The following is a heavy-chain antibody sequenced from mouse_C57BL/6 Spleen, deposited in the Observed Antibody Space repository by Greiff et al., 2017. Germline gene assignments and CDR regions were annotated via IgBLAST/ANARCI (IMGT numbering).Heavy chain of an antibody. Sequence: EVQVVESGGGLVQPKGSLKLSCAASGFTFNTYAMHWVRQAPGKGLEWVARISSKSSNYATYYADSVKDRFTISRDDSQSMLYLTRTNLKTEDTAMYYCLLEDDCYYDSSIDYWGQGPSLTVSS. V-gene: IGHV10-3*01. D-gene: IGHD2-3*01. CDR3: LLEDDCYYDSSIDY. CDR1: GFTFNTYA. J-gene: IGHJ4*01. CDR2: ISSKSSNYAT.